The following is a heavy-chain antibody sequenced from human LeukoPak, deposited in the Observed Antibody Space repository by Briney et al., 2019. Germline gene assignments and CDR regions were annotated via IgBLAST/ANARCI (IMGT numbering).Heavy chain of an antibody. CDR2: IGGSNGIT. V-gene: IGHV3-23*01. J-gene: IGHJ4*02. D-gene: IGHD5-12*01. CDR1: GFTFSSYA. CDR3: ARNENSGWGYFDY. Sequence: PGGSLRFSCAASGFTFSSYAMSWVRQAPGKGLEWVSVIGGSNGITFYVGSVKGRFTISRDNSKDTLYLQMNSLRAEDTAVYYCARNENSGWGYFDYWGQGTLVTVSS.